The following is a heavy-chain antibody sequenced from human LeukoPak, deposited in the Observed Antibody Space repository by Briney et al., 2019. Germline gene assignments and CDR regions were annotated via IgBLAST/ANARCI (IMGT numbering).Heavy chain of an antibody. CDR3: AKDLGKGDLWFDP. Sequence: PGRSLRLSCAASGFTFSSYVMHWVRQAPGKGLECVAVIWYDGSNKYYADSVKGRFTISRDNSKNTLYLQMNSLRAEDTAVYYCAKDLGKGDLWFDPWGQGTLVTVSS. V-gene: IGHV3-33*06. D-gene: IGHD3-16*01. CDR2: IWYDGSNK. CDR1: GFTFSSYV. J-gene: IGHJ5*02.